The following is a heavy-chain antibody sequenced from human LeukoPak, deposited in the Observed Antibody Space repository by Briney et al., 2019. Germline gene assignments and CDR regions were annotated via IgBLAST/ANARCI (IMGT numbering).Heavy chain of an antibody. J-gene: IGHJ6*03. CDR1: GYTFTSYG. V-gene: IGHV1-18*01. CDR3: ARSNVRNYYYYYMDV. Sequence: GASVKVSCKASGYTFTSYGISWVRQAPEQGLEWMGWISAYNGNTNYAQKLQGRVTMTTDTSTSTAYMELRSLRSDDTAVYYCARSNVRNYYYYYMDVWGKGTTVTVSS. CDR2: ISAYNGNT.